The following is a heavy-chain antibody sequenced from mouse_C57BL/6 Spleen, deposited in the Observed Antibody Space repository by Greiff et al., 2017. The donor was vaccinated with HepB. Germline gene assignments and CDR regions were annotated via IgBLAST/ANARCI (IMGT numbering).Heavy chain of an antibody. CDR1: GYTFTDYE. J-gene: IGHJ3*01. CDR3: TRKGSYYSTFAY. CDR2: IDPETGGT. V-gene: IGHV1-15*01. Sequence: VQLQQSGAELVRPGASVTLSCKASGYTFTDYEMHWVKQTPVHGLEWIGAIDPETGGTAYNQKFKGKAILTADKYSSTAYMERRSLTSEDSAVYYCTRKGSYYSTFAYWGQGTLVTVSA. D-gene: IGHD2-5*01.